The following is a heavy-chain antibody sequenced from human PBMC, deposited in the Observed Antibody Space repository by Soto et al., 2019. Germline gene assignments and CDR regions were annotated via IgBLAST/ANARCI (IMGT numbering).Heavy chain of an antibody. CDR1: GFTFSSYA. V-gene: IGHV3-64D*06. CDR3: VKDDGYCSSTSCYTYYYYGMDV. D-gene: IGHD2-2*02. CDR2: ISSNGGST. J-gene: IGHJ6*02. Sequence: GGSLRLSCPASGFTFSSYAMHWVRQAPGKGLEYVSAISSNGGSTYYADSVKGRFTISRDNSKNTLYLQMSSLRAEDTAVYYCVKDDGYCSSTSCYTYYYYGMDVWGQGTTVTVSS.